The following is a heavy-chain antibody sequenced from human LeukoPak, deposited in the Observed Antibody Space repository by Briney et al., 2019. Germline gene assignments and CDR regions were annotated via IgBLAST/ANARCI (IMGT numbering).Heavy chain of an antibody. CDR1: GFTVSSNY. D-gene: IGHD2-21*01. V-gene: IGHV3-53*01. Sequence: GGSLRLSCAASGFTVSSNYMSWVRQAPGKGLEWVSVIYSGGSTYYADSVKGRFTISRDNSKNTLYLQMNSLRAEDTAVYYCASPIAIDKDGDAFDIWGQGTMVTVSS. CDR2: IYSGGST. CDR3: ASPIAIDKDGDAFDI. J-gene: IGHJ3*02.